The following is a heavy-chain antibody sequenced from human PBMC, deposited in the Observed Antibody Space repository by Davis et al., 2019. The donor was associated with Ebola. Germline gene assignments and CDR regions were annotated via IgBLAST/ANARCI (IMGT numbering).Heavy chain of an antibody. CDR2: LSATSTTI. D-gene: IGHD1-26*01. J-gene: IGHJ4*02. CDR3: GGAWD. V-gene: IGHV3-23*01. CDR1: GFSFSNYA. Sequence: GESLKISCAASGFSFSNYAMNWVRQAPGKGLQWVSALSATSTTIYYADSVKGRFTISRDNSRNTLYLQMNSLRAEDTAVYYCGGAWDWGQGTLVTVSS.